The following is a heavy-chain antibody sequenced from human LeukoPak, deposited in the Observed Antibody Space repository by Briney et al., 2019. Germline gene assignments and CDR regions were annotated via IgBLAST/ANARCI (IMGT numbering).Heavy chain of an antibody. V-gene: IGHV3-20*04. CDR1: GFTFGDYG. CDR3: ALGRDGYNLWH. J-gene: IGHJ4*02. CDR2: ITWNGGST. D-gene: IGHD5-24*01. Sequence: AGGSLRLSRAASGFTFGDYGMSWVPEAPGKGLECVSGITWNGGSTGYADSVRGRFTISRDNDRNSLYLQMSSLTAGDTALYYCALGRDGYNLWHWGQGTLVTVSS.